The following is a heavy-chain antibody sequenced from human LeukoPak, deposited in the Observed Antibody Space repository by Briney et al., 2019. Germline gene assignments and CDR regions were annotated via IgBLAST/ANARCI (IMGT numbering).Heavy chain of an antibody. CDR3: ARDQLEVAAGTGYFDY. Sequence: SVKVSCKASGGTFSSYAISWVRQAPGQGLEWMGGIIPIFGTANYAQKFQGRVTITADKSTSTAYMELSSLRSEDTAVYYCARDQLEVAAGTGYFDYWGQGTLVTVSS. V-gene: IGHV1-69*06. CDR2: IIPIFGTA. D-gene: IGHD6-19*01. J-gene: IGHJ4*02. CDR1: GGTFSSYA.